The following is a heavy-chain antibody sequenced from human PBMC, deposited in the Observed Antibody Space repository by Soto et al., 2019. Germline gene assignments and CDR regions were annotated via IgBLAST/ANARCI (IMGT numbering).Heavy chain of an antibody. D-gene: IGHD3-9*01. CDR1: GFSLNTRGVG. V-gene: IGHV2-5*02. Sequence: QITLKESGPTLVKPTQTLTLTCTFSGFSLNTRGVGVGWIRQPPGKALEWLALISWDGEKRYSPSLKSRLTITKDTSENQVVLTMTNMDPVDTATYYCAHRRCDLLTGHYCCDYWGQGTLVTVSS. J-gene: IGHJ4*02. CDR3: AHRRCDLLTGHYCCDY. CDR2: ISWDGEK.